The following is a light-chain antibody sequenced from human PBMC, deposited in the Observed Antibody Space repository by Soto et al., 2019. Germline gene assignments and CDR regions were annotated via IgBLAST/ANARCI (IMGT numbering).Light chain of an antibody. V-gene: IGLV1-44*01. CDR2: SHN. CDR3: AVWDDSLNGWV. J-gene: IGLJ3*02. Sequence: QLVLTQPPSASGTPGQRVTISCSGSSSNIGSHTVNWYQQLPGAAPKLLIYSHNQRPSGVPDRFSGSKSGTSASLAISGLQSEDEADYYCAVWDDSLNGWVFGGGTKLTVL. CDR1: SSNIGSHT.